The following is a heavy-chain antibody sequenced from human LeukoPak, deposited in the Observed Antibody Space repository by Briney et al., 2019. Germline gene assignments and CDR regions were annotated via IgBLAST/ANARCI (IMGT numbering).Heavy chain of an antibody. V-gene: IGHV3-53*01. CDR3: ARGVEPLAANTLAY. D-gene: IGHD1-14*01. CDR2: LYSDGTT. CDR1: GFTVITND. J-gene: IGHJ4*02. Sequence: GGSLRLSCAASGFTVITNDMTWVRQGPGKGLEWVSVLYSDGTTKYADSVQGRFTISRDNSKNTLYLEMNSPSPDDTAVYYCARGVEPLAANTLAYWGQGTLGTVSS.